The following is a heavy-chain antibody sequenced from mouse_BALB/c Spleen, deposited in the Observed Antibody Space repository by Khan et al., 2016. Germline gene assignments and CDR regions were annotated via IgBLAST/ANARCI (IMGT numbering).Heavy chain of an antibody. V-gene: IGHV1-87*01. CDR3: ASYYGSSYDYFDY. CDR1: GYTFTSYW. J-gene: IGHJ2*01. Sequence: QVQLQQSGAELARPGASVKLSCKASGYTFTSYWMQWVKQRPGQGLEWIGAIYPGDGDTRYTQKFKGKATLTADKSSSTAYMQLSSLASEDSAVCYYASYYGSSYDYFDYWGQGTTLTVSS. D-gene: IGHD1-1*01. CDR2: IYPGDGDT.